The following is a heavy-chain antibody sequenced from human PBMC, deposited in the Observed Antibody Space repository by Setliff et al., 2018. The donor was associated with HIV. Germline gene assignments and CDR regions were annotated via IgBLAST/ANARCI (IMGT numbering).Heavy chain of an antibody. Sequence: SETLSLTCTVSGGSISSGTYYWSWIRQPAGKGLEWIGHIYTSGTTTYNPSLKTRVTFSVDTSKNQFSLRLSSVTAADTAVYYCARGTLWSSGYYLYWYLDLWGRGTLVTVSS. J-gene: IGHJ2*01. V-gene: IGHV4-61*09. CDR1: GGSISSGTYY. CDR3: ARGTLWSSGYYLYWYLDL. CDR2: IYTSGTT. D-gene: IGHD3-22*01.